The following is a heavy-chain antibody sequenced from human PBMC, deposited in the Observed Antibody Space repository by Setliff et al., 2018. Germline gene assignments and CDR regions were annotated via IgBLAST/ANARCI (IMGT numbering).Heavy chain of an antibody. V-gene: IGHV3-11*04. CDR3: ARDGVSYAMDV. CDR1: GFSFSDYY. CDR2: ISGGGITI. J-gene: IGHJ6*02. Sequence: PGGSLRLSCAASGFSFSDYYMSWVRQAPGKGLEWLSKISGGGITIFYADSVRGRFTISRDNAKNSLYLQMNNLRAEDTALYSCARDGVSYAMDVWGHGTTVTVSS.